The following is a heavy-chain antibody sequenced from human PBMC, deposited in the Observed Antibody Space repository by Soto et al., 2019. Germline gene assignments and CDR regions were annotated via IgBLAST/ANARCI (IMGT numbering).Heavy chain of an antibody. V-gene: IGHV4-31*03. CDR3: ARDLMYYGGNFRWFDP. D-gene: IGHD4-17*01. CDR2: IYYSGST. CDR1: GGSISSGGYY. Sequence: SETLSLTCPVSGGSISSGGYYWSWIRQHPGKGLEWIGYIYYSGSTYYNPSLKSRVTISVDTSKNQFSLKLSSVTAADTAVYYCARDLMYYGGNFRWFDPWGHGTLVTVSP. J-gene: IGHJ5*02.